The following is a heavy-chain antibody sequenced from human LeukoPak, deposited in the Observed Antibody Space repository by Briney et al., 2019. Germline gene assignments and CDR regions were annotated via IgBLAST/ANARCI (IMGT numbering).Heavy chain of an antibody. J-gene: IGHJ6*04. Sequence: GSLRLSCVASGFTFSSYAMRWVRQAPGKGLEWVSAISGSGGSTYYADSVKGRFTISRDNAKNSLYLQMNSLRAEDTAVYYCAELGITMIGGVWGKGTTVTISS. D-gene: IGHD3-10*02. CDR3: AELGITMIGGV. CDR2: ISGSGGST. V-gene: IGHV3-23*01. CDR1: GFTFSSYA.